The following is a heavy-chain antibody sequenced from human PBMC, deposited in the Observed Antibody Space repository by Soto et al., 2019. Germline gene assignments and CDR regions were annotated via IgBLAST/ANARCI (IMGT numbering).Heavy chain of an antibody. J-gene: IGHJ4*02. D-gene: IGHD3-22*01. CDR2: IYYTGNN. CDR1: GDSISSPHYY. V-gene: IGHV4-30-4*01. Sequence: QVHLQESGPGLVKPSQTLSLSCTVSGDSISSPHYYWTWIRQPPGKGLEWVGYIYYTGNNFYNPARKRRVAMSGAPSTNQFSLKLASVTDANTAVYFCVREPKQNYDSSPWNGGFDSWGPGTLVTVSS. CDR3: VREPKQNYDSSPWNGGFDS.